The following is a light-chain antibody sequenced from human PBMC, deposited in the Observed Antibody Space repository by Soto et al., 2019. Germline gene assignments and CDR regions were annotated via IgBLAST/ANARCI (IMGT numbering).Light chain of an antibody. V-gene: IGKV1-27*01. J-gene: IGKJ3*01. CDR2: AAS. Sequence: IQMTQSPSSLSASVGDRVTITCRASQGISNYLAWYQQKPGKVPKLLIYAASTLHSGVPSRFSGSGSGTDFTLTISSLQPEDVATYYCQKYNSAPAFTFGPGTKVDIK. CDR1: QGISNY. CDR3: QKYNSAPAFT.